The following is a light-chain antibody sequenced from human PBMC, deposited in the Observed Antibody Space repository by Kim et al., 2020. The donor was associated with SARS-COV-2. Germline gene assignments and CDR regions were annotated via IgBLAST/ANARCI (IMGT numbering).Light chain of an antibody. CDR3: NSRGSNENVL. CDR1: SLRSYY. J-gene: IGLJ2*01. CDR2: GKN. Sequence: SSELTQDPAVSVALGQTVRITCQGDSLRSYYATWYQQKPGQAPIVFIYGKNNRPSGIPDRFSGSSSGDTASLTITGTQAGDEADYYCNSRGSNENVLFGG. V-gene: IGLV3-19*01.